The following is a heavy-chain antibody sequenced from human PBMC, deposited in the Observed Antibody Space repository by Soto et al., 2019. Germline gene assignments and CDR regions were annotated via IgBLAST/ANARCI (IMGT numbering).Heavy chain of an antibody. V-gene: IGHV4-59*01. D-gene: IGHD6-19*01. CDR1: GGSMSSYY. J-gene: IGHJ4*02. Sequence: SETLSLTCTVSGGSMSSYYWSWIRQPPGKGLEWIGYIYYSGSSNYNPSLKSRVTISVDTAKNQFSLKLSSVTAADTAVYYCARAAHPTVYGTDYWGQGALVTVSS. CDR3: ARAAHPTVYGTDY. CDR2: IYYSGSS.